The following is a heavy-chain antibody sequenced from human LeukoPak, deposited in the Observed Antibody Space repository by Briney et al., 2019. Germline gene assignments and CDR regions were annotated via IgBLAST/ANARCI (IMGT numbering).Heavy chain of an antibody. J-gene: IGHJ4*02. CDR1: GFTFSSYA. Sequence: GGSLRLSCAASGFTFSSYAMSWVRQAPGKGLEWVSAISGSGGNTYYADSVKGRFTISRDNSKNTLYLQMNSLRAEDTAVYYCARERPLAVAGPSFDYWGQGTLVTVSS. CDR2: ISGSGGNT. D-gene: IGHD6-19*01. CDR3: ARERPLAVAGPSFDY. V-gene: IGHV3-23*01.